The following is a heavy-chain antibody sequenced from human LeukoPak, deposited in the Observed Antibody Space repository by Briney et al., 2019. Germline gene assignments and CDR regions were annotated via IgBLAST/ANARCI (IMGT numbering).Heavy chain of an antibody. V-gene: IGHV3-23*01. J-gene: IGHJ4*02. CDR3: ANHPGGSFDY. D-gene: IGHD3-16*01. CDR2: ISGTDDNT. Sequence: PGGSLRLSCGASGFAFSSSTMSWVRQAPGKGLEWVSGISGTDDNTYYADSVKGRFTIFRDNSKDILYLYMSSLRAEDTAMYYCANHPGGSFDYWGRGTLVAVSS. CDR1: GFAFSSST.